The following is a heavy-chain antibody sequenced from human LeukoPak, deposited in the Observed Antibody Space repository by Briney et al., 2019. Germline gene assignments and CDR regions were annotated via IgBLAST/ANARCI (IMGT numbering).Heavy chain of an antibody. Sequence: GGSLRLSCAASGFTFSSYAMSWVRQAPGKGLEWVSAISGGGGSTYYADSVKGRFTISRDNGRNTLYLQMSSLRAEDTAVYYCARGGSYDRYAGDFWGQGTLVTVSS. CDR3: ARGGSYDRYAGDF. V-gene: IGHV3-23*01. D-gene: IGHD3-22*01. J-gene: IGHJ4*02. CDR1: GFTFSSYA. CDR2: ISGGGGST.